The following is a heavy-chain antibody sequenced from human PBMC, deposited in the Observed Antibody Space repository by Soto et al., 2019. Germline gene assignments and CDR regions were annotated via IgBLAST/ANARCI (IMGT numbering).Heavy chain of an antibody. J-gene: IGHJ4*02. D-gene: IGHD1-26*01. CDR1: GFTFDDYG. V-gene: IGHV3-20*04. CDR3: ARVKGAGSYYMGYFDY. CDR2: INWNGGST. Sequence: EVQLVESGGGVVRPGGSLRLSCAASGFTFDDYGMSWVRQAPGKGLEWVSGINWNGGSTGYADSVKGRFSISRDNAKNSLYLQMNSLRAEDTALYYCARVKGAGSYYMGYFDYWGQGTLVTVSS.